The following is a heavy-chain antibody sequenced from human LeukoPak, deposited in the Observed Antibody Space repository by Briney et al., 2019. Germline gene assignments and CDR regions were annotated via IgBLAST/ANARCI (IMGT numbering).Heavy chain of an antibody. D-gene: IGHD3-10*01. V-gene: IGHV3-30*03. CDR2: ISYDGSNK. Sequence: GRSLRLSCAASGFTFSSYGMHWVRQAPGKGLEWVAVISYDGSNKYYADSVKGRFTISRDNSKNTLYLQMNSLRAEDTAVYYCARDHYYGSGSSLDYWGQGTLVTVSS. J-gene: IGHJ4*02. CDR3: ARDHYYGSGSSLDY. CDR1: GFTFSSYG.